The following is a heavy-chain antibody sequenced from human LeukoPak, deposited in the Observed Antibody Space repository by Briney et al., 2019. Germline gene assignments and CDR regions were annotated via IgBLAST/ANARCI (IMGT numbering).Heavy chain of an antibody. V-gene: IGHV4-38-2*02. D-gene: IGHD3-16*01. CDR2: IYHSGST. CDR3: ARDGGPMTSKAFDI. J-gene: IGHJ3*02. CDR1: GYSISSGYY. Sequence: PSETLSLTCTVSGYSISSGYYWGWIRQPPGKGLEWIGSIYHSGSTYYNPSLKSRVTISVDTSKNQFSLKVSSVTAADTAVYYCARDGGPMTSKAFDIWGQGTMVTVSS.